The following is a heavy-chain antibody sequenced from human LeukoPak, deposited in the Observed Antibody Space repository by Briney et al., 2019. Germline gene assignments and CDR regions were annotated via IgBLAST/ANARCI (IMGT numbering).Heavy chain of an antibody. V-gene: IGHV1-2*02. D-gene: IGHD6-13*01. CDR1: GYTFTGYY. Sequence: ASVKVTCKASGYTFTGYYMHWVRQAPGQGLEWMGWINPNSGGTNYAQKLQGRLTMTRDTSISTAYMELSRLRSDDTAVYYCARGVAAAGDYWGQGTLVTVSS. CDR3: ARGVAAAGDY. J-gene: IGHJ4*02. CDR2: INPNSGGT.